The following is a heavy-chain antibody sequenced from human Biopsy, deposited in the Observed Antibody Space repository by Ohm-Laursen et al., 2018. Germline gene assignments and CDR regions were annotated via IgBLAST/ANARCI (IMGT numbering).Heavy chain of an antibody. J-gene: IGHJ5*02. CDR3: ARHPTGFWFNP. CDR2: IFYSGIT. CDR1: GGSVSSNVAY. V-gene: IGHV4-39*01. Sequence: GTLSLTCTVSGGSVSSNVAYWAWIRQPPGKGLESIGSIFYSGITYYNPSLQSRVTMSVDTSKNQFSLNLTYVTAADTAVYYCARHPTGFWFNPWGQGTLVIVSS.